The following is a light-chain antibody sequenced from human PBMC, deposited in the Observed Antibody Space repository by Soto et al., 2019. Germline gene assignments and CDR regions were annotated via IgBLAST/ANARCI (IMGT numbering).Light chain of an antibody. J-gene: IGLJ1*01. Sequence: QSALTQPASVSGSPGQSITISCTGTTSDIGSYNHVSWYQQHPGKAPKLMIFDVINRPSGVSNRFSGSKSGNTASLTISGLQAEDEADYYCSSFRSSGTLYVFGTGTQLTVL. CDR2: DVI. V-gene: IGLV2-14*03. CDR3: SSFRSSGTLYV. CDR1: TSDIGSYNH.